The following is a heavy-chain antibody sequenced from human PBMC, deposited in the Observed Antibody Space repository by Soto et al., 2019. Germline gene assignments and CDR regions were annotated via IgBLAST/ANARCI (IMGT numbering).Heavy chain of an antibody. D-gene: IGHD3-16*01. V-gene: IGHV3-72*01. J-gene: IGHJ4*02. Sequence: GGSLRVSCAASGFKFSDHYMDWVRQAPGKGLEWVGRSRNKANSYATEYAASVKDRFTISRDDSKNSLYLQMNSLKIEDTAMYYCTRISDYGARFDGWGEGTLVTVPS. CDR1: GFKFSDHY. CDR2: SRNKANSYAT. CDR3: TRISDYGARFDG.